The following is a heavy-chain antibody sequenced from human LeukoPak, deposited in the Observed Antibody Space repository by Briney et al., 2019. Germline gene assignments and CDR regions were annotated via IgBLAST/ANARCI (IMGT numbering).Heavy chain of an antibody. V-gene: IGHV3-74*01. J-gene: IGHJ5*02. Sequence: GGSLRLSCAASGFTFSSYWMHWVRHVPGKGLVWVSRINNDGSSRSNADSVKGRFSISRDNAKNTLYLQMNSLRAEDTAVYYCARARASVRGVINEGLDHWGQGTLVTVSS. D-gene: IGHD3-10*01. CDR1: GFTFSSYW. CDR2: INNDGSSR. CDR3: ARARASVRGVINEGLDH.